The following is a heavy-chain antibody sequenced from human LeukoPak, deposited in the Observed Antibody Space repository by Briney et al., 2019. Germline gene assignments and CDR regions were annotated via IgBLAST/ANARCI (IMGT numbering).Heavy chain of an antibody. CDR2: IHTSGST. CDR1: GVSIISYY. Sequence: SEPLSLTCNVSGVSIISYYWSWIRQPAGKGRGWIGRIHTSGSTNYNPSLKSRVTISVDTSKNQFSLKLSSVTAADTAVYYCARSKDIRMGSKRGIEMDYWGQGTLVTVSS. CDR3: ARSKDIRMGSKRGIEMDY. D-gene: IGHD5-24*01. V-gene: IGHV4-4*07. J-gene: IGHJ4*02.